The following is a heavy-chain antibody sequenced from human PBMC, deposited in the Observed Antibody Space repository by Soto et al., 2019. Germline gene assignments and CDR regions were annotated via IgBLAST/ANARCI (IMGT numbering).Heavy chain of an antibody. CDR3: ARGGGSPYQDLEFDY. J-gene: IGHJ4*02. V-gene: IGHV4-59*11. CDR2: IYYRGTT. D-gene: IGHD2-2*01. CDR1: GVSTSNHY. Sequence: QVQLQESGPGLVKPSETLSLTCSVSGVSTSNHYWTWIRKPPGQGPEWIGCIYYRGTTNYNASFNRRVTMSVDTSKNQFALKLTSVTTADTDVYYCARGGGSPYQDLEFDYRGQGILVTVSS.